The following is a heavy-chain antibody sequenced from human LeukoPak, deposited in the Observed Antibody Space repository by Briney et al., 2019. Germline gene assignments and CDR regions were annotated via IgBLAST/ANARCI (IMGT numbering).Heavy chain of an antibody. CDR3: TIDPLHGAVAGTTP. J-gene: IGHJ5*02. Sequence: GGSLRLSCAASGFTFSNAWMSWVRQAPGKGLEWVGRIKSKTDGGTTDYAAPVKGRFTISRDDSKNTLYLQMNSLKTEDTAVYYCTIDPLHGAVAGTTPWGQGTLVTVSS. CDR2: IKSKTDGGTT. D-gene: IGHD6-19*01. CDR1: GFTFSNAW. V-gene: IGHV3-15*01.